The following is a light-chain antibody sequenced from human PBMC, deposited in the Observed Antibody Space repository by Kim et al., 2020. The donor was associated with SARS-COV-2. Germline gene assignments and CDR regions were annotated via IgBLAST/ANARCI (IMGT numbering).Light chain of an antibody. Sequence: QSITICRTGSSGDVGSYILVNWYQQHPGKAPKLLIYEGSKRPSGVSNRLSGYRSGNTAALTISGLQADDEADYYCCSYAGSSTFYVFGTGTKVTVL. V-gene: IGLV2-23*01. CDR3: CSYAGSSTFYV. J-gene: IGLJ1*01. CDR1: SGDVGSYIL. CDR2: EGS.